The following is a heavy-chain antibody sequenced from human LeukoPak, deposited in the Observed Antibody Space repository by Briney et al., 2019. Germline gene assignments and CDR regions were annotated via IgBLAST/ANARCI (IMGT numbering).Heavy chain of an antibody. D-gene: IGHD1-26*01. Sequence: SETLSLTCTVSGGSISSYYWSWIRQPPGKGLEWIGYIYYSGSTNYNPSLKSRVTISVDTSKNQFSLKLSSVTAADTAVYYCARRVVGGATRDLVWFDPWGQGTLVTVPS. J-gene: IGHJ5*02. CDR2: IYYSGST. V-gene: IGHV4-59*08. CDR1: GGSISSYY. CDR3: ARRVVGGATRDLVWFDP.